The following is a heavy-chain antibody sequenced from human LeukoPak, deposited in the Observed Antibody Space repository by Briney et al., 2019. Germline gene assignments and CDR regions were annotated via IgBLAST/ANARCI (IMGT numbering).Heavy chain of an antibody. CDR2: IYYSGST. Sequence: KASETLSLTCTVSGGSISSGGYYWSWIRQHPGKGLEWIGYIYYSGSTYYNPSLKSRVTISVDTSKNQFSLKLSSVTAADTAVYYCARTAYCGGDCLDAFDIWGQGTMVTVSS. CDR3: ARTAYCGGDCLDAFDI. CDR1: GGSISSGGYY. V-gene: IGHV4-31*03. J-gene: IGHJ3*02. D-gene: IGHD2-21*02.